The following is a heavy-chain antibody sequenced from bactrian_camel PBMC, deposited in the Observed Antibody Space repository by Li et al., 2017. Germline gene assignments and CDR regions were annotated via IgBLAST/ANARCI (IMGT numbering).Heavy chain of an antibody. CDR2: IDSDGKS. CDR1: GYTYC. CDR3: AEDRGLCRAFLKAAGYRY. Sequence: HVQLVESGGGSVQVGGSLRLSCLASGYTYCMGWFRQTPGKEREGVAAIDSDGKSIHAISVEGRFAISRDNAKETLYLQMNNLKPEDTATYVCAEDRGLCRAFLKAAGYRYWGQGTQVTVS. J-gene: IGHJ4*01. D-gene: IGHD1*01. V-gene: IGHV3S53*01.